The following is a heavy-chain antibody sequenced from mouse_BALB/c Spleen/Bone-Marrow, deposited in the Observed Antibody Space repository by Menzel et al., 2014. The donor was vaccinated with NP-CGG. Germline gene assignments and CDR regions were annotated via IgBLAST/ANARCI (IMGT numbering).Heavy chain of an antibody. CDR2: INPSTGYT. CDR1: GYTFTSYW. J-gene: IGHJ2*01. D-gene: IGHD2-3*01. Sequence: QVQLQQSGAELAKPGASVKMSCKASGYTFTSYWMHWVKQRPGQGLEWIGYINPSTGYTEYNQKFKDKATLTADKSSSTAYMQLSSLTSEDSAVYYCARRDDGYVYFDYWGQGTTLTVSS. V-gene: IGHV1-7*01. CDR3: ARRDDGYVYFDY.